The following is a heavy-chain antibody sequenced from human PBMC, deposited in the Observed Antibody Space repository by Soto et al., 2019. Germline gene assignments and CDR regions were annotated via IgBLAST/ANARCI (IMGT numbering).Heavy chain of an antibody. CDR1: GGTFSSYA. V-gene: IGHV1-69*13. CDR3: AREDDYGETPGAFDI. CDR2: IIPIFGTA. D-gene: IGHD4-17*01. Sequence: ASVKVSCKASGGTFSSYAISWVRQAPGQGLEWMGGIIPIFGTANYAQKFQGRVTITADESTSTAYMELSSLRSEDTAVYYCAREDDYGETPGAFDIWGQGTMVTVSS. J-gene: IGHJ3*02.